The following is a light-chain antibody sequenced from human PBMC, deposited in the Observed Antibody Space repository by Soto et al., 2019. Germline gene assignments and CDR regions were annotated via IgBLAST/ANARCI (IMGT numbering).Light chain of an antibody. CDR2: AAS. J-gene: IGKJ4*01. CDR1: QSIGGC. CDR3: LQRYSTPRT. V-gene: IGKV1-39*01. Sequence: DIQMTQSPSSLSVSVGDRVTITFRASQSIGGCLNWYQQKLGKATKLLIYAASSLQSGVPSRFSGNGSGKDFTLTISSLHPGDFATYYCLQRYSTPRTFGGGPQVEI.